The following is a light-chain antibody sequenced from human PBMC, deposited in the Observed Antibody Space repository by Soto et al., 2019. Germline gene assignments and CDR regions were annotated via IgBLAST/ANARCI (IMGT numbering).Light chain of an antibody. J-gene: IGKJ5*01. Sequence: EIVLTQSPGTLSLSPGETATLSCRASQSVSSNNLAWYHQKPGQTPRLLIYGASNRATGIPDRFSGSGSGTDFTLTISGLEPEDFAVYYCQQYDNSITFGQGTRLEIE. CDR3: QQYDNSIT. CDR2: GAS. CDR1: QSVSSNN. V-gene: IGKV3-20*01.